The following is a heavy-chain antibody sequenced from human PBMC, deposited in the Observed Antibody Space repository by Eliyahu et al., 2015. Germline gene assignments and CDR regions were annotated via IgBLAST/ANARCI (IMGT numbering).Heavy chain of an antibody. CDR3: ARTIRGYSSGLVSYYFDS. Sequence: QVQLQESGPGLVKPSETLSLTCXVPGGSISSYYWSWIRQPPGKGLEWIGYIYYSGSTNYSPSLKSRVTISVDTPKNQFSLKLSSVTAADTAVYYCARTIRGYSSGLVSYYFDSWGQGTLVTVSS. D-gene: IGHD5-18*01. CDR1: GGSISSYY. V-gene: IGHV4-59*01. CDR2: IYYSGST. J-gene: IGHJ4*02.